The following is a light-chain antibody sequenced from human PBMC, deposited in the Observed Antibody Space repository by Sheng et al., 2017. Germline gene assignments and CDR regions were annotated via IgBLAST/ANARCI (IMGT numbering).Light chain of an antibody. CDR1: QNIRSN. J-gene: IGKJ5*01. Sequence: EIVMTQSPATLSLSPGERATLSCRASQNIRSNLAWYQQKRGQAPRLLIYGASTRATAIPATFSGSGSGTEFTLIITSLQSEDFAVYYCQQRSNWPITFGLGTRLEI. V-gene: IGKV3-15*01. CDR3: QQRSNWPIT. CDR2: GAS.